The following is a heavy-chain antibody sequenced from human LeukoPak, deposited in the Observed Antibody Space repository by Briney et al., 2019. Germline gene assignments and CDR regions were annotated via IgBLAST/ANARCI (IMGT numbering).Heavy chain of an antibody. D-gene: IGHD3-10*01. CDR1: GGSFSGYY. V-gene: IGHV4-34*01. CDR2: INHSGST. Sequence: KPSETLSLTCAVYGGSFSGYYWSWIRQPPGKGLEWIGGINHSGSTNYNPSLKSRVTISVDTSKNQFSLKLSSVTAADTAVYYCARALSRTMVRVSYYFDYWGQGTLVTVSS. J-gene: IGHJ4*02. CDR3: ARALSRTMVRVSYYFDY.